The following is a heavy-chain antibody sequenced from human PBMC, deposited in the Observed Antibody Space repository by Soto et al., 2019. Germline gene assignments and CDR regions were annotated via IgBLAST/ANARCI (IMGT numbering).Heavy chain of an antibody. CDR3: ARTNYNWNYVDY. Sequence: GGSLRLSCAASGFTFSDYYMSWIRQAPGKGLEWVSYISSSANIIYYADSMKGRFTISRDNAKNSLYLQMNSLRAEDTAVYYCARTNYNWNYVDYWGQGTLVTVS. V-gene: IGHV3-11*01. CDR1: GFTFSDYY. D-gene: IGHD1-20*01. J-gene: IGHJ4*02. CDR2: ISSSANII.